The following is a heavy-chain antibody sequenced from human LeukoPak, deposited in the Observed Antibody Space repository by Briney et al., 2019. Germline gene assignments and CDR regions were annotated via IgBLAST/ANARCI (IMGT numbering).Heavy chain of an antibody. CDR2: MNTDVSST. D-gene: IGHD3-22*01. V-gene: IGHV3-74*01. Sequence: GGSLRLSCAGSGCTLSSYWMHWVRQAPGKGLVWVSRMNTDVSSTRYADFVKGRFTISRDNAKSTVYLQMNSLRADDTAVYYCARGTGNFYDSSGYYFLDSWGQGTLITVAS. CDR3: ARGTGNFYDSSGYYFLDS. CDR1: GCTLSSYW. J-gene: IGHJ5*01.